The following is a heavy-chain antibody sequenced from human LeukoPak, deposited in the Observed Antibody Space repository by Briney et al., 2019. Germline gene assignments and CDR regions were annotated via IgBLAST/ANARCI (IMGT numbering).Heavy chain of an antibody. J-gene: IGHJ4*02. CDR1: GYSLSSGYY. CDR3: ARDWGLGSHLYYFDY. Sequence: PSETLSLTCAVSGYSLSSGYYWGWIRQPPGKGLEWIGSIYHSGSTYYNPSLKSRVTISVDTSKNQFSLKLSSVTAADTAVYYCARDWGLGSHLYYFDYWGQGTLVTVSS. CDR2: IYHSGST. V-gene: IGHV4-38-2*02. D-gene: IGHD1-26*01.